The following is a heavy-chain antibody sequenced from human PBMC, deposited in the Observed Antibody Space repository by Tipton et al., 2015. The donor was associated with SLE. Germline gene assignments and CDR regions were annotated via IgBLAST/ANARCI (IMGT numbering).Heavy chain of an antibody. CDR3: ARGHEDRLFTMVRAPDP. V-gene: IGHV4-30-2*01. CDR2: IYYSGST. CDR1: GGSISSGGYS. J-gene: IGHJ5*02. D-gene: IGHD3-10*01. Sequence: TLSLTCAVSGGSISSGGYSWSWIRQPPGMGLEWIGYIYYSGSTYYNPSLKSRVTISVDTSKNQFSLKLSSVTAADTAVYYCARGHEDRLFTMVRAPDPWGQGTLVTVSS.